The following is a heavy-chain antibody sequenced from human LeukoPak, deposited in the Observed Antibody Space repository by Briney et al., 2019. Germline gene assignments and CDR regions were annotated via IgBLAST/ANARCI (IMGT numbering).Heavy chain of an antibody. CDR3: ARDAEGYCTNGVCPREYYYYYGMDV. CDR2: IWYDGSNK. D-gene: IGHD2-8*01. V-gene: IGHV3-33*01. CDR1: GFTFSSYG. J-gene: IGHJ6*02. Sequence: PGGSLRLSCAASGFTFSSYGMHWVRQAPGKGLEWVAVIWYDGSNKYYADSVKGRFTISRDNSKNTLYLQMNSLRAEDTAVYYCARDAEGYCTNGVCPREYYYYYGMDVWGQGTTVTVSS.